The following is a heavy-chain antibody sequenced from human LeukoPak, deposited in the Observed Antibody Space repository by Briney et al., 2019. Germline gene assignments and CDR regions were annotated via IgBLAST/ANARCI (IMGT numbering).Heavy chain of an antibody. Sequence: PSETLSLTCTVSGGSISSYYWSWIRQSPGKGLEWIGSIYYSGSTYYNPSLKSRVTISVDTSKNQFSLKLSSVTAADTAVYYCARRSYGGNASGAFDIWGQGTMVTVSS. J-gene: IGHJ3*02. CDR1: GGSISSYY. D-gene: IGHD4-23*01. CDR2: IYYSGST. V-gene: IGHV4-59*05. CDR3: ARRSYGGNASGAFDI.